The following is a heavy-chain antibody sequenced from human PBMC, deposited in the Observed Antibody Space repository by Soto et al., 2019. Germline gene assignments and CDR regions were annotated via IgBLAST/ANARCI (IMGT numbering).Heavy chain of an antibody. V-gene: IGHV3-21*01. CDR1: GFTFSSYS. D-gene: IGHD6-13*01. CDR2: ISSSISYI. Sequence: EVQLVESGGGLVKPGGSLRLSCAASGFTFSSYSMNWVRQAPGKGLDWVSSISSSISYIYYAASVKGRFTISRDNAKNSLYLQMNSLRAEDTAVYYCARDSSSWSYFDYWGQGTLVTVSS. CDR3: ARDSSSWSYFDY. J-gene: IGHJ4*02.